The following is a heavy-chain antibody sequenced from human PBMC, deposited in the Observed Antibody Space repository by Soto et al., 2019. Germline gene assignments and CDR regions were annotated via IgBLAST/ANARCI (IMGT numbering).Heavy chain of an antibody. CDR1: GGTFSSYA. Sequence: SVKVSCKASGGTFSSYAISWVRQAPGQGLEWMGGIIPIFGTANYAQKFQGRVTITADESTSTAYMELSSLRSEDTAVYYCANSDSYVNWLDPWGQGTLVTVSS. CDR2: IIPIFGTA. J-gene: IGHJ5*02. CDR3: ANSDSYVNWLDP. D-gene: IGHD5-18*01. V-gene: IGHV1-69*13.